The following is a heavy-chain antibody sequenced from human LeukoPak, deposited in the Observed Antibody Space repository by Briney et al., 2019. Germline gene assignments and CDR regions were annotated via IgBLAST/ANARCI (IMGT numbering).Heavy chain of an antibody. Sequence: PGGSLRLYCAASGFTFDDYAMHWVRQAPGKGLEWVSLISWDGGSTYYADSVKGRFTISRDNSNNSLYLQMNSLRAEDTALYYCAKDIGGRGSGRYYSDGIDYWGQGTLVTVSS. J-gene: IGHJ4*02. CDR3: AKDIGGRGSGRYYSDGIDY. CDR1: GFTFDDYA. V-gene: IGHV3-43D*03. CDR2: ISWDGGST. D-gene: IGHD3-10*01.